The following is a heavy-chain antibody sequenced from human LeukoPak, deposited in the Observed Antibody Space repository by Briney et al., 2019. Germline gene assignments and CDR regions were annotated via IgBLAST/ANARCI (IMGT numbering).Heavy chain of an antibody. D-gene: IGHD2-2*02. V-gene: IGHV3-30*03. J-gene: IGHJ3*02. CDR1: GFTFSSYG. CDR2: ISYDGSNK. CDR3: ARADTTDIVVVPAAIGAFDI. Sequence: PGGSLRLSCAASGFTFSSYGMHWVRQAPGKGLEWVAVISYDGSNKYYADSVKGRFTISRDNSKNTLYLQMNSLRAEDTAVYYCARADTTDIVVVPAAIGAFDIWGQGTMVTVSS.